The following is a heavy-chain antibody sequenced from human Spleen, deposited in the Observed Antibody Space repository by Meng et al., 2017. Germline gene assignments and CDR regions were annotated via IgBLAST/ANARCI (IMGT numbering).Heavy chain of an antibody. CDR2: INPKSGDT. CDR1: GSPFTAYY. J-gene: IGHJ4*02. Sequence: GHAGVGVKGPGAPVKFSYKPSGSPFTAYYIHWVRQAPGQGLEWMGRINPKSGDTHYAQRFQGRVTMTGDTSISTAYMELSGLRSDDTAMYYCARDEDISAAGKLFGDYWGQGTLVTVSS. D-gene: IGHD6-13*01. CDR3: ARDEDISAAGKLFGDY. V-gene: IGHV1-2*06.